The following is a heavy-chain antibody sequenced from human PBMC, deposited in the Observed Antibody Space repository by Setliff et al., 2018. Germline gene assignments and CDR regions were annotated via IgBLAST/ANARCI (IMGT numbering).Heavy chain of an antibody. CDR1: GFTFSSYS. CDR3: ASSYGSGSYYYYYYGMDV. CDR2: ISSSSSYI. D-gene: IGHD3-10*01. V-gene: IGHV3-21*01. Sequence: GSLRLSCAASGFTFSSYSMNWVRQAPGKGLEWVSSISSSSSYIYYADSVKGRFTISRDNAKNSLYLQMNSLRAEDTAVYYCASSYGSGSYYYYYYGMDVWGQGTTVTVSS. J-gene: IGHJ6*02.